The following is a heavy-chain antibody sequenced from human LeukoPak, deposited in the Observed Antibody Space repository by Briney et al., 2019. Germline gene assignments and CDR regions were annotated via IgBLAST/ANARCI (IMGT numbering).Heavy chain of an antibody. CDR2: IRGSGDST. Sequence: GGSLRLSCAASGFTFSSYGMSWVRQAPGKGLEWVSSIRGSGDSTYYADSVKGRFTISRDNTKNTLYLQMNSLRGDDTAVYYCAKSYSYYHMDDWGKGTSVTVSS. CDR3: AKSYSYYHMDD. V-gene: IGHV3-23*01. J-gene: IGHJ6*03. CDR1: GFTFSSYG.